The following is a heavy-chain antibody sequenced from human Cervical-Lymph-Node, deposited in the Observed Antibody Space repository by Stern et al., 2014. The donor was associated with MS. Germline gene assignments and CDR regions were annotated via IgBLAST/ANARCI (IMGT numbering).Heavy chain of an antibody. Sequence: EVHLVESGGGLVKPGESLRLSCAASGFTFSTSTMNWVRQAPGKGLEWVSSISRGYTYINYADSVRGRFTISRDNAKNSLFLQMDSLRVEDTAVYYCARTQAGRRAENFHLYGMDVWGQGTTVTVSS. V-gene: IGHV3-21*01. D-gene: IGHD6-6*01. CDR2: ISRGYTYI. CDR3: ARTQAGRRAENFHLYGMDV. CDR1: GFTFSTST. J-gene: IGHJ6*02.